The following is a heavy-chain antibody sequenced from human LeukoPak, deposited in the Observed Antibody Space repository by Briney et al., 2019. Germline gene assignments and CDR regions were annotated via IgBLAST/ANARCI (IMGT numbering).Heavy chain of an antibody. CDR3: AKADEDIVATISTVFDY. Sequence: PGRSLRLSCAASGFTFSSYAMSWVRQAPGKGLEWVSAISGSGGSTYYADSVKGRFTISRDNSKNTLYLQMNSLRAEDTAVYYCAKADEDIVATISTVFDYWGQGTLVTVSS. CDR1: GFTFSSYA. D-gene: IGHD5-12*01. V-gene: IGHV3-23*01. CDR2: ISGSGGST. J-gene: IGHJ4*02.